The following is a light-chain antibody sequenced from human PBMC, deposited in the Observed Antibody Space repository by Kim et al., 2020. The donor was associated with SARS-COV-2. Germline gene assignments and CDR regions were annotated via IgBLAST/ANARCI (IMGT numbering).Light chain of an antibody. CDR1: QDISNY. V-gene: IGKV1-27*01. CDR3: QKCDSAPWT. CDR2: AAS. J-gene: IGKJ1*01. Sequence: ASVGDRVTITCRASQDISNYLAWFQLKPGKAPKLLIYAASALQPGVPSRFSGSGSGTDFTLTVTSLQPEDVATHYCQKCDSAPWTFGQGTKV.